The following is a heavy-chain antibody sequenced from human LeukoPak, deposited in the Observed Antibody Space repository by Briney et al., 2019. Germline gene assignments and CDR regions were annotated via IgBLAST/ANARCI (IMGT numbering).Heavy chain of an antibody. D-gene: IGHD3-16*01. CDR1: GFIFSTYG. J-gene: IGHJ4*02. CDR2: IRQDGSIK. Sequence: GGSLRLSCAASGFIFSTYGMYWVRQAPGKGLEWVAFIRQDGSIKNYADSVKCRSTISRDNSKNTLYLQMNSLRAEDTAVYYCAKDSLADIDYWGQGTLVTVSS. CDR3: AKDSLADIDY. V-gene: IGHV3-30*02.